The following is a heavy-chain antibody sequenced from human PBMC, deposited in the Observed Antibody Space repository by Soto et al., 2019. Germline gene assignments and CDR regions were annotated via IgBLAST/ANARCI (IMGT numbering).Heavy chain of an antibody. CDR2: ISGSDDRR. Sequence: EVQLLEVGGGLVQPGGSLRLSCAASGFTFVSFAMNWVRQAPGKGLEWVSGISGSDDRRHYADCVKGRFTISRDNSKNTLHLQMNSLRAEDTAIYYCAKVGYADRYYFDSWGQGTLVTVSS. CDR1: GFTFVSFA. CDR3: AKVGYADRYYFDS. J-gene: IGHJ4*02. V-gene: IGHV3-23*01. D-gene: IGHD1-1*01.